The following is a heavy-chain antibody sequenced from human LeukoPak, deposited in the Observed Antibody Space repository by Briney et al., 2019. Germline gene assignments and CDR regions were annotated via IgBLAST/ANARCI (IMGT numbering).Heavy chain of an antibody. D-gene: IGHD5-12*01. CDR1: GFTFSNYG. CDR2: IRYDGSNQ. CDR3: AKGYSGYGSTLDY. V-gene: IGHV3-30*02. Sequence: GSLRLSCEASGFTFSNYGIHWVRQAPGKGLEWVTFIRYDGSNQYYADSVKGRFTLSRDNSKSTLYLQMNSLRPEDTAVYYCAKGYSGYGSTLDYWGQGTPVIVSS. J-gene: IGHJ4*02.